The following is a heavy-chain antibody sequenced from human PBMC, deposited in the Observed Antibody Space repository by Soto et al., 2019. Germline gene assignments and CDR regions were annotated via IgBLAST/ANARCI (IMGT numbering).Heavy chain of an antibody. CDR3: ARDPRSITGTTSSEDFQH. J-gene: IGHJ1*01. D-gene: IGHD1-20*01. Sequence: QAQLMQSGAEVKKPGSSVKVSCKASGGTFSGYAISWVRQAPGQGLEWMGGIIPILGITNYAQKFQGRITIAAEESTGTAYLDLRSLRSEDTAVYYCARDPRSITGTTSSEDFQHWGQGTLVSVSS. CDR2: IIPILGIT. V-gene: IGHV1-69*01. CDR1: GGTFSGYA.